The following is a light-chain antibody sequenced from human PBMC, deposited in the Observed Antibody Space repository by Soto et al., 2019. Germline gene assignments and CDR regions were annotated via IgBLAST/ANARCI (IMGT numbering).Light chain of an antibody. CDR3: QQYGSSPRT. CDR1: QSVSSSY. Sequence: FAQVPGPPSLSPGERATLPFTASQSVSSSYLAWYQQKPGQAPRLLICGASSRATGIPDRFSGSGSGTDFTLTISRLEPEDFAVYYCQQYGSSPRTFGQGTKVDIK. CDR2: GAS. V-gene: IGKV3-20*01. J-gene: IGKJ1*01.